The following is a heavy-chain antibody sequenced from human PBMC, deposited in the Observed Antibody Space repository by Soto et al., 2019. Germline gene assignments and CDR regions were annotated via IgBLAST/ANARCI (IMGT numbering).Heavy chain of an antibody. J-gene: IGHJ5*02. CDR2: IREDGSEK. CDR1: GFTFSSYW. Sequence: GGSLRLSCAASGFTFSSYWMSWVRQAPGKGLEWVANIREDGSEKYYVDSVKGRFTISRDNAKNSLYLQMNSLRAEDTAVYYCARGSGLAWFDPWGQGTLVTVSS. CDR3: ARGSGLAWFDP. D-gene: IGHD5-12*01. V-gene: IGHV3-7*03.